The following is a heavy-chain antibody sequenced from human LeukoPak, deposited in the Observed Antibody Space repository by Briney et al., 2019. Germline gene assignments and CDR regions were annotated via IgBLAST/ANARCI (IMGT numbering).Heavy chain of an antibody. D-gene: IGHD5-18*01. V-gene: IGHV1-69*11. Sequence: SVKVPCKASGRTFRSYSIIWVRQASGQALEWMGRISPILGTANYAQKFQGRVTITTDESTSTAYMGLSSLRSEDTAVYYCARDGDPNTATLDYWGQGTLVTVSA. J-gene: IGHJ4*02. CDR3: ARDGDPNTATLDY. CDR2: ISPILGTA. CDR1: GRTFRSYS.